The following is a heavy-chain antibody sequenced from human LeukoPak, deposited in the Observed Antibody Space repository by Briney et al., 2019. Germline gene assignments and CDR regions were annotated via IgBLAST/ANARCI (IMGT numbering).Heavy chain of an antibody. Sequence: PGGSLRLSCAASGFTFSSYSMNWVRQAPGKGLEWVSSISSSSSYIYYADSVKGRFTISRDNAKNSLYLQMNSLRAEDTAVYYXXXXPAYYYDSSGYYYFDYWGQGTLVTVSS. J-gene: IGHJ4*02. CDR3: XXXPAYYYDSSGYYYFDY. CDR1: GFTFSSYS. CDR2: ISSSSSYI. D-gene: IGHD3-22*01. V-gene: IGHV3-21*01.